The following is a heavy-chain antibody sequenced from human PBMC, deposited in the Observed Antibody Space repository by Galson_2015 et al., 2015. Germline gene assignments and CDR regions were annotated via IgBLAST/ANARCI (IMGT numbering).Heavy chain of an antibody. D-gene: IGHD5-12*01. CDR1: GGSISSSSYY. CDR2: IYYSGST. V-gene: IGHV4-39*01. CDR3: ARNDRQLATYFDY. Sequence: ETLSLTCTVSGGSISSSSYYWGWIRQPPGKGLEWIGSIYYSGSTYYNPSLTSRVTISVDTSKNQFSLKLSSVTAADTAVYYCARNDRQLATYFDYWGQGTLVTVSS. J-gene: IGHJ4*02.